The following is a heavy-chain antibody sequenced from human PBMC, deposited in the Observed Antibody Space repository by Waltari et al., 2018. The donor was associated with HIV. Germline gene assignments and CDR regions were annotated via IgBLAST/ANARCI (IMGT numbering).Heavy chain of an antibody. CDR2: IWHDETNK. D-gene: IGHD6-6*01. CDR3: AKEDSSSSDPHYFDY. Sequence: QVQLVESGGGVVQPGRSLRPSCAASGFTFSRYGFHWVRQAPGKGLEWVAVIWHDETNKYYADSVTGRFTISRDNSMNTLYLQMNSLRAEDTAMYYCAKEDSSSSDPHYFDYWGQGTLVTVSS. CDR1: GFTFSRYG. V-gene: IGHV3-30*18. J-gene: IGHJ4*02.